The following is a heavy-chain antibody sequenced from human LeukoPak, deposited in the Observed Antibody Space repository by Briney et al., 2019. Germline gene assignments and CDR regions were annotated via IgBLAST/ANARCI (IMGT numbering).Heavy chain of an antibody. CDR2: IWHNGNKK. V-gene: IGHV3-33*08. Sequence: GGSLRLSCIASGFTFSNSAISWVRQAPGKGLEWVAVIWHNGNKKYYADSVKGRFTISRDNSKNTLYLQMNSLRAEDTAVYYCAREPNYYSSGSYFASFDQWGQGTLVTVSS. CDR1: GFTFSNSA. D-gene: IGHD3-10*01. CDR3: AREPNYYSSGSYFASFDQ. J-gene: IGHJ4*02.